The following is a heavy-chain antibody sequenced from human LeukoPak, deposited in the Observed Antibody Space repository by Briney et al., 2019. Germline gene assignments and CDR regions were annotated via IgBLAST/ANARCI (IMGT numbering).Heavy chain of an antibody. Sequence: ASVKVSCKASGYTFTSYGISWVRQAPGQGLGRMGWISSYNGNTNYAQKLQGRVTMITDTSTSTAYMELRNLRSDDTAVYYCARSMSGYYGLADYWGQGTLVTVSS. D-gene: IGHD3-22*01. V-gene: IGHV1-18*01. CDR1: GYTFTSYG. CDR2: ISSYNGNT. J-gene: IGHJ4*02. CDR3: ARSMSGYYGLADY.